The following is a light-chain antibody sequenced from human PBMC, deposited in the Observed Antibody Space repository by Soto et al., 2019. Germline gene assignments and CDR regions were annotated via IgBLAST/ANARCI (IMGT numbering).Light chain of an antibody. CDR3: QQYGSSPPYT. CDR1: HIVSNSY. V-gene: IGKV3-20*01. J-gene: IGKJ2*01. Sequence: EIVLTQSPGTLSLSPGERATLSCRASHIVSNSYLAWYQQKPGQAPRLLIYGASSRATGIPDRFSGSGSGTDCTLTISRLEPEDFAVYYCQQYGSSPPYTFGQGTKLEIK. CDR2: GAS.